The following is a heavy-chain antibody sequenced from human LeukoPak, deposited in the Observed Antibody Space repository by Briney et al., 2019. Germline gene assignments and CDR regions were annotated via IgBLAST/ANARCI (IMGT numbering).Heavy chain of an antibody. CDR1: GFTFSSYS. D-gene: IGHD2-2*01. CDR3: ARDERVVVVPAAAMRRGWFDP. CDR2: ISSSSSYI. V-gene: IGHV3-21*01. J-gene: IGHJ5*02. Sequence: GGSLRLSCAASGFTFSSYSMNWVRQAPGKGLEWVSSISSSSSYIYYADSVKGRFTISRDDAKNSLYLQMNSLRAEDTAVYYCARDERVVVVPAAAMRRGWFDPWGQGTLVTVSS.